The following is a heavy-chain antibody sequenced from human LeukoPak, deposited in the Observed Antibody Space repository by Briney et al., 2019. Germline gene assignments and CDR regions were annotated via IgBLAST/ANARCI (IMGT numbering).Heavy chain of an antibody. D-gene: IGHD2-2*01. CDR3: ARYCSSTSCYAGFDY. Sequence: GASVKVSCKASGYTFTSYYMHWVRQAPRQGREWMGIINPSGGSTSYAQKFQGRVTMTRDMSTSTVYMELSSLRSEDKAVYYCARYCSSTSCYAGFDYWGQGTLVTVSS. V-gene: IGHV1-46*01. CDR2: INPSGGST. J-gene: IGHJ4*02. CDR1: GYTFTSYY.